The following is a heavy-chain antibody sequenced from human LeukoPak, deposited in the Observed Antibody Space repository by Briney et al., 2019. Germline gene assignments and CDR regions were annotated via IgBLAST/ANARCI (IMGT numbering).Heavy chain of an antibody. J-gene: IGHJ4*02. V-gene: IGHV3-53*01. CDR1: GFTVSSNY. CDR2: IYSGGGT. CDR3: ARAEDGYNDDAGEDY. Sequence: GGSLRLSCAASGFTVSSNYMSWVRQAPGKGLEWVSAIYSGGGTYYADSVKGRFTISRDNSKNTLYLQMNSLRAEDTAVYYCARAEDGYNDDAGEDYWGQGTLVTVSS. D-gene: IGHD5-24*01.